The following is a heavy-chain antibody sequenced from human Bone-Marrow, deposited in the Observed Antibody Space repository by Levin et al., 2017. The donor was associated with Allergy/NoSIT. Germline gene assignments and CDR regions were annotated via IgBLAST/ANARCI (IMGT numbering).Heavy chain of an antibody. CDR2: IYPGDSET. D-gene: IGHD5-24*01. V-gene: IGHV5-51*01. J-gene: IGHJ4*02. CDR1: GYKFSGKW. CDR3: TRMADYFDS. Sequence: RGESLKISCKASGYKFSGKWIGWVRQTPAKGLEWVGIIYPGDSETRYSPTFQGHVTISAEKSINTAYLHWRNLESSDTAIYYCTRMADYFDSWGQGTLVTVSS.